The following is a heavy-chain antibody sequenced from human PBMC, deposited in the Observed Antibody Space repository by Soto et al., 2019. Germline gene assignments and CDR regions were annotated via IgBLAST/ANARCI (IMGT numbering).Heavy chain of an antibody. CDR2: IYYTGSA. J-gene: IGHJ4*02. D-gene: IGHD3-22*01. V-gene: IGHV4-31*03. CDR1: GGSISSGGYY. CDR3: AREAYYYDSSGYFSKYFDS. Sequence: PSETLSLTCTVSGGSISSGGYYWSWIRQHPGTGLEWIGYIYYTGSAYYNPSLKSRLTISVDTSTNQFSLKLSSVTAEDTAVYYCAREAYYYDSSGYFSKYFDSWGQGTLVTVS.